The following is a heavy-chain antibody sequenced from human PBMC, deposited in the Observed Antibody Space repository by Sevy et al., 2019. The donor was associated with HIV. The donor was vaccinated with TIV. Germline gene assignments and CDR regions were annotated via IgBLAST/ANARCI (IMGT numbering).Heavy chain of an antibody. CDR2: ISWNSGSI. D-gene: IGHD3-16*01. CDR3: AKEGDPELYYYYGMDV. CDR1: GFTFDDYA. V-gene: IGHV3-9*01. Sequence: GGSLRLSCAASGFTFDDYAMHWVRQAPGKGLEWVSGISWNSGSIGYADSVKGGFTISRDNAKNYLYLQMNSLRAEDTALYYCAKEGDPELYYYYGMDVWGQGTTVTVSS. J-gene: IGHJ6*02.